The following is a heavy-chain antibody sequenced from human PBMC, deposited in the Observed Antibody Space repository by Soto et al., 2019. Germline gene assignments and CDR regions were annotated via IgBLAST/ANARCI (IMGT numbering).Heavy chain of an antibody. Sequence: QVQLVQSGVEVKKPGASVKVSCKASGYTFTNYGLSWVRQAPGQGLEWMGWISAYNGNTNYAQNLQGRVTMTTDTATSTDYMELRSLRSDDTALYYFARDPTGIAAAGIDYWGQGTNVTVSS. CDR3: ARDPTGIAAAGIDY. J-gene: IGHJ4*02. V-gene: IGHV1-18*01. CDR1: GYTFTNYG. CDR2: ISAYNGNT. D-gene: IGHD6-13*01.